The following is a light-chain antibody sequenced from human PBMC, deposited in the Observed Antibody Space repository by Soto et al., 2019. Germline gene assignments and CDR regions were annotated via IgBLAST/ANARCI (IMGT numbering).Light chain of an antibody. Sequence: EIVMTQSPATLSVSPGERATLSCRASQSVSGNLAWYQQKPGQAPRLLIYGASTRATGIPARFSGSGSGTENTLNISSLQSEDFAVYYCQQYNNWPPLNFGGGNKVEIK. J-gene: IGKJ4*01. CDR2: GAS. CDR1: QSVSGN. V-gene: IGKV3D-15*01. CDR3: QQYNNWPPLN.